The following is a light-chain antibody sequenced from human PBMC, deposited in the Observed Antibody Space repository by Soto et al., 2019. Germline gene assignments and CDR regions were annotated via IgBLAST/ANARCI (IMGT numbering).Light chain of an antibody. CDR3: QQYHIYPLT. J-gene: IGKJ4*01. CDR2: DAF. CDR1: QSIITW. Sequence: DIQMTQSPSTLPASVGDRVTITCRASQSIITWLAWFQQAPGKAPKILISDAFSLKSGVPSRFSGSGSGTEFTLTISCLQPNDFATYYCQQYHIYPLTFGGGTKVEI. V-gene: IGKV1-5*01.